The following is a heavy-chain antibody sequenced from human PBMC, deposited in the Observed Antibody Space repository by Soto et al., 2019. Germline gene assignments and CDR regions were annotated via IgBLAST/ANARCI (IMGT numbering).Heavy chain of an antibody. CDR1: GYSFTKYW. J-gene: IGHJ6*02. CDR2: IYPDESDT. Sequence: EVQLVQSGAEVKEPGESLKISCKGSGYSFTKYWIGWVRQMPGKGLEWMAIIYPDESDTRYSPSFQCQVTISADKSISTADLEWISLKASDTAMYYCVRMGFSGGGYLSYYYYGMDIWGQGTTVTVSS. CDR3: VRMGFSGGGYLSYYYYGMDI. V-gene: IGHV5-51*03. D-gene: IGHD5-12*01.